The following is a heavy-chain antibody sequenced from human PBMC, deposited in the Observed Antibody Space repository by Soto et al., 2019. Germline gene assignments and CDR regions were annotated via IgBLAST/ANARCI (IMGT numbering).Heavy chain of an antibody. V-gene: IGHV5-51*01. CDR3: ARQGTPYSCPVDPHEMDV. CDR2: IFPGEADT. J-gene: IGHJ6*02. CDR1: GVSLNTYW. D-gene: IGHD5-18*01. Sequence: GESLQISFKASGVSLNTYWIAWVRQMPGKGLEWMGAIFPGEADTRYSPSFQGQVTISADRSLSIAYIQWGSLRASDGATYYCARQGTPYSCPVDPHEMDVWGQGTRVTVSS.